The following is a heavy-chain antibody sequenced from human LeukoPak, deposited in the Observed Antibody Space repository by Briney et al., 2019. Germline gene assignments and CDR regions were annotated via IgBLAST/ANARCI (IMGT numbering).Heavy chain of an antibody. CDR1: GFTFSSYW. V-gene: IGHV3-23*01. D-gene: IGHD3-16*02. CDR3: AKSEEGVIVYD. Sequence: GGSLRLSCAASGFTFSSYWMHWVRQAPGKGLVWVSAISGSGGSTYYADSVKGRFTISRDNSKNTLYLQMNSLRAEDTAVYYCAKSEEGVIVYDWGQGTLVTVSS. J-gene: IGHJ4*02. CDR2: ISGSGGST.